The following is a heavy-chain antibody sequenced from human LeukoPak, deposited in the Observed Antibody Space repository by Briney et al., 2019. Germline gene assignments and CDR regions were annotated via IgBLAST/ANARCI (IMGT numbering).Heavy chain of an antibody. CDR1: GFTFSSYW. CDR2: XNQXGSXX. D-gene: IGHD3-16*01. Sequence: PGGSLRLSCAASGFTFSSYWMSWVRQPPGKXLEWVANXNQXGSXXXXXXXXKGRFTISRDNAKNSLYLQMNSLRAEDTAVYYCARGMSTGEYWGQGTLVTVSS. V-gene: IGHV3-7*04. CDR3: ARGMSTGEY. J-gene: IGHJ4*02.